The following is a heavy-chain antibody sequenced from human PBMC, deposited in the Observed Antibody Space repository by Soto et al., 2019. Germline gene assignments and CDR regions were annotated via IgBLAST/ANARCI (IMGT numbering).Heavy chain of an antibody. CDR1: GFTFSSYW. J-gene: IGHJ4*02. CDR3: ARGGSGSYYHY. Sequence: PGGSLRLSCAASGFTFSSYWMHWVRQAPGKGLVWVSRINSDGSSTSYADSVKGRFTISRDNAKNTLYLQMNSLRVEDTAVYYCARGGSGSYYHYLGQGNLVTVS. V-gene: IGHV3-74*01. CDR2: INSDGSST. D-gene: IGHD3-10*01.